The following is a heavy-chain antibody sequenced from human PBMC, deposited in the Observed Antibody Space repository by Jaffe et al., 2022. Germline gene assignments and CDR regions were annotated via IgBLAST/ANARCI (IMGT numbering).Heavy chain of an antibody. CDR3: ARGREFDSSGPFYYDY. D-gene: IGHD3-22*01. Sequence: QVQLQESGPGLVKPSETLSLTCGVSGFSISSGYFWGWFRQPPGKGLEWIGSIYHGGSTYYNPSLKSRVTISVDTSKNQFSLKLSSVTAAETAVYFCARGREFDSSGPFYYDYWGQGTLVTVSS. CDR2: IYHGGST. CDR1: GFSISSGYF. J-gene: IGHJ4*02. V-gene: IGHV4-38-2*01.